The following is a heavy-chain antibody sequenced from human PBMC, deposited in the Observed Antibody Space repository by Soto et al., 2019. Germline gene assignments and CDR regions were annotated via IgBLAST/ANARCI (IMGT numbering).Heavy chain of an antibody. CDR2: IYGSAART. Sequence: EVQLLESGGDLVRPGTSLRLSCAASGFTFQQYTISWVRQAPGKGLEWVSSIYGSAARTFYADSVKGRFTISRDNSRNKVYLQMNILRVEDTAVYYCAKDRQPDDRWDLDWWGRGTRVTVSS. D-gene: IGHD3-9*01. CDR1: GFTFQQYT. J-gene: IGHJ2*01. V-gene: IGHV3-23*01. CDR3: AKDRQPDDRWDLDW.